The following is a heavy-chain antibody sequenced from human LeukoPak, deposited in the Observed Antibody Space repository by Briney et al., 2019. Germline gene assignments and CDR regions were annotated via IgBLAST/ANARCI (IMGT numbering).Heavy chain of an antibody. CDR3: ARGAKRYFDL. Sequence: SETLSLTCTVSGGSISSRSYYWGWIRQPPGKGLVWIGSIYYSGSTYYNPSLKSRVTISVDTSKNQFSLKLSSVTAADTAVYYCARGAKRYFDLWGRGTLVTVSS. CDR1: GGSISSRSYY. V-gene: IGHV4-39*01. J-gene: IGHJ2*01. CDR2: IYYSGST.